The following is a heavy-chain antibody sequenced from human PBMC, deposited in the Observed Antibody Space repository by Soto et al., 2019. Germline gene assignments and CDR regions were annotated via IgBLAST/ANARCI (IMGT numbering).Heavy chain of an antibody. D-gene: IGHD2-15*01. CDR2: INSDGSVS. V-gene: IGHV3-74*01. J-gene: IGHJ6*03. Sequence: EVQLVESGGGLVQPGGSLRLSCAASGFTFSNYWMYWVRQAPGKGLVWVSRINSDGSVSIYADSVKGRLTISRDNVKNTLYLQMNSLRAEDTAVYYCARGDCVGGPCYSLAGSFYYYMDVWGKGTTVTVFS. CDR3: ARGDCVGGPCYSLAGSFYYYMDV. CDR1: GFTFSNYW.